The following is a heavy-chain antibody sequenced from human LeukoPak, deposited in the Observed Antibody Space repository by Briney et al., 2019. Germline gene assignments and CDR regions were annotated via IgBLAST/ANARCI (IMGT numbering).Heavy chain of an antibody. Sequence: GGSLRLSCAASGFTFSSYSTNWVRQAPGKGLEWVSYISSSSSSSRTIYYADSVKGRFTISRDNAKDSLYLQMSSLRDEDTAVYYCARDSGYSYADDYWGQGTLVTVSS. CDR1: GFTFSSYS. D-gene: IGHD5-18*01. V-gene: IGHV3-48*02. J-gene: IGHJ4*02. CDR2: ISSSSSSSRTI. CDR3: ARDSGYSYADDY.